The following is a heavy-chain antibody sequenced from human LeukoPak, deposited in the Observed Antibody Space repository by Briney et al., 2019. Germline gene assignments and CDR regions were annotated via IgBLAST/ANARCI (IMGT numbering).Heavy chain of an antibody. J-gene: IGHJ6*02. CDR1: GFTVSSNY. Sequence: GGSLTLSCAASGFTVSSNYMSWVRQAPGKGREWVSFIYSGGKTFYADSVTGRFTISKDNSKNALYLQMNSLRAEDTAVYYCARGGVRDFFYYAMDVWGQGTTVTVSS. CDR2: IYSGGKT. V-gene: IGHV3-53*01. CDR3: ARGGVRDFFYYAMDV. D-gene: IGHD3-10*01.